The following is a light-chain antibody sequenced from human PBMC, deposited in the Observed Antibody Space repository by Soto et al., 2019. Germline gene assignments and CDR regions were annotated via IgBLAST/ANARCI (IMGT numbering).Light chain of an antibody. CDR1: SSNIGAGVD. V-gene: IGLV1-40*01. CDR3: AACNDSMSGRYV. CDR2: GNS. Sequence: QSVLTQPPSVSGAPGQRVTISCTGSSSNIGAGVDVHWYHQIAGTAPKLLIYGNSNRPSGVPDLFSGSKSGTSATLAIRGLLSEDEADYYYAACNDSMSGRYVFGTGTKLTVL. J-gene: IGLJ1*01.